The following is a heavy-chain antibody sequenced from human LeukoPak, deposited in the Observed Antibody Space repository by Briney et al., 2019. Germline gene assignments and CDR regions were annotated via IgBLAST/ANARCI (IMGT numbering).Heavy chain of an antibody. CDR1: GFTFKNYA. CDR2: ISGGGDAT. CDR3: ARDRDGSGSYYR. J-gene: IGHJ4*02. Sequence: PGGSLRLSCAASGFTFKNYAMSWVRQAPGRGLEWVSRISGGGDATEYADSVKGRFTISRDNSKNTLYLQMNSLRAEDTAVYYCARDRDGSGSYYRWGQGTLVTVSS. D-gene: IGHD3-10*01. V-gene: IGHV3-23*01.